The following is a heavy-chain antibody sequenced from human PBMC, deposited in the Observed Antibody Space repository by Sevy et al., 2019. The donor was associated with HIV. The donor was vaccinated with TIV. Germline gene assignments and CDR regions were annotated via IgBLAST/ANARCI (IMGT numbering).Heavy chain of an antibody. CDR3: ARAGYYDISYGMDV. Sequence: GGSLRLSCAASGFTFSSYGMHWDRQAPGKGLEWVAVIWYDGSNKYYANSVKGRFTISRDNSKNTLYLQMNSLRAEDTAVYYCARAGYYDISYGMDVWGQGTTVTVSS. D-gene: IGHD3-9*01. V-gene: IGHV3-33*01. J-gene: IGHJ6*02. CDR1: GFTFSSYG. CDR2: IWYDGSNK.